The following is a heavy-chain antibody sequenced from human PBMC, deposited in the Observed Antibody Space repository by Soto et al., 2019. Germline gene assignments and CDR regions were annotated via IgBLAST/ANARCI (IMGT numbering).Heavy chain of an antibody. CDR3: ASFGSTSRGIRVDFQH. Sequence: QVQLVQSGAEVKKPGSSVKVSCKASGGTFSSYTISWVRQAPGQGLEWMGRFIPILGIANYAQKFQGRVTITADKSTSTAYMELSSLRSEDTAVYYCASFGSTSRGIRVDFQHWGQGTLVTVSS. D-gene: IGHD2-2*01. CDR1: GGTFSSYT. J-gene: IGHJ1*01. V-gene: IGHV1-69*02. CDR2: FIPILGIA.